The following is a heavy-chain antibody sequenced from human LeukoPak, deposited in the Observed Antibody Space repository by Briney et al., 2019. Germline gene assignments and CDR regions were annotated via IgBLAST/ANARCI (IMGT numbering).Heavy chain of an antibody. CDR2: INPSGGST. V-gene: IGHV1-46*01. D-gene: IGHD3-9*01. Sequence: ASVKVSCKASGYTFTSYYTHWVRQAPGQGLEWMGLINPSGGSTNYAQKFQGRVTMTRDTSTSTVYMELSSLRSEDTAVYYCARGYDILTGYYPTYWLDVWGQGTTVTVSS. CDR3: ARGYDILTGYYPTYWLDV. J-gene: IGHJ6*02. CDR1: GYTFTSYY.